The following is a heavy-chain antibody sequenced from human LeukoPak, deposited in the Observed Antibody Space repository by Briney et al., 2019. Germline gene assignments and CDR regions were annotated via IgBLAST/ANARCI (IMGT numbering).Heavy chain of an antibody. CDR1: GGSISSNSYY. CDR3: ARGDYRGSGSYYYYYYMDV. J-gene: IGHJ6*03. CDR2: IYYSGST. V-gene: IGHV4-39*07. D-gene: IGHD3-10*01. Sequence: SETLSLTCTVSGGSISSNSYYWGWIRQPPGKGLKWIGSIYYSGSTYYNPSLKSRVTISVDTSKNQFSLKLSSVTAADTAVYYCARGDYRGSGSYYYYYYMDVWGKGTTVTISS.